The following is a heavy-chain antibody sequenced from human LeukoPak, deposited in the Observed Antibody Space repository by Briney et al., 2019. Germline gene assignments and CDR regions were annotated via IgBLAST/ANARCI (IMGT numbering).Heavy chain of an antibody. CDR1: GFTFSNYW. V-gene: IGHV3-33*08. D-gene: IGHD3-22*01. Sequence: GGSLRLSCTASGFTFSNYWMHWVRQAPGKGLEWVAVIWYDGSNKYYADSVKGRFTISRDNSKNTLYLQMNSLRAEDTAVYYCARDPYYYDSSGYYRYWGQGTLVTVSS. CDR3: ARDPYYYDSSGYYRY. J-gene: IGHJ4*02. CDR2: IWYDGSNK.